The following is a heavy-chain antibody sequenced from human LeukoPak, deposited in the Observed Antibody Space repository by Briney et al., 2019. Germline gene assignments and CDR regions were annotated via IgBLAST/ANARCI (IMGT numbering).Heavy chain of an antibody. CDR2: ISWNSGSI. CDR1: GFTFSSYA. V-gene: IGHV3-9*01. D-gene: IGHD3-10*01. Sequence: GGSLRLSCAASGFTFSSYAMSRVRQAPGKGLEWVSGISWNSGSIGYADSVKGRFTISRDNAKNSLYLQMNSLRAEDTALYYCAKDKWFGELFFGGAFDIWGQGTMITVSS. J-gene: IGHJ3*02. CDR3: AKDKWFGELFFGGAFDI.